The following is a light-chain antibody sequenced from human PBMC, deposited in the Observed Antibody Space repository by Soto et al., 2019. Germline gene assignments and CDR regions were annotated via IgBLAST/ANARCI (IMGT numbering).Light chain of an antibody. V-gene: IGLV1-51*01. CDR1: SSNIGNNY. CDR3: GTWDSSLSAIYV. CDR2: DNN. J-gene: IGLJ1*01. Sequence: QSVLTQPPSVSAAPGQKVTISCSGSSSNIGNNYVSWYQQLPGTAPKLLIYDNNKPPSGIPDRFSGSKSGTSATLGITGLQTGDEADYYCGTWDSSLSAIYVFGTGTKLTVL.